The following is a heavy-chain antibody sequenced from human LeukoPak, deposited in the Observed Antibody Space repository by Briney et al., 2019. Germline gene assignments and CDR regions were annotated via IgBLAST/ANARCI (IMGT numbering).Heavy chain of an antibody. CDR2: MNPNSGNT. J-gene: IGHJ5*02. D-gene: IGHD3-3*01. V-gene: IGHV1-8*01. Sequence: QATGQXLEXMGWMNPNSGNTGYAQKFQGRVTMTRNTSISTAYMELSSLRSEDTAVYYCARSDSRDDFWSGYYTGIDWFDPWGQGTLVTVSS. CDR3: ARSDSRDDFWSGYYTGIDWFDP.